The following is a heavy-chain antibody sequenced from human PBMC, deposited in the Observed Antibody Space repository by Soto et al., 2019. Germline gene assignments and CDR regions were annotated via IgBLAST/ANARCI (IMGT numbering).Heavy chain of an antibody. CDR2: IKQDGSEK. J-gene: IGHJ4*02. D-gene: IGHD2-15*01. V-gene: IGHV3-7*03. Sequence: GGSLRLSCAASGFTFSSYWMSWVRQAPGKGLEWVANIKQDGSEKYYVDSVKGRFTISRDNAKNSLYLQMNSLRAEDTAVYYCARVSANRYCSGGSCQLFDYWGQGTLVTVSS. CDR1: GFTFSSYW. CDR3: ARVSANRYCSGGSCQLFDY.